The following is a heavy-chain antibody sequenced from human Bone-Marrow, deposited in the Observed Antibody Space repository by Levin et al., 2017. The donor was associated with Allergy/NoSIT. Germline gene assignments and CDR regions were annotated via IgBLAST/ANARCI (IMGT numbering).Heavy chain of an antibody. CDR3: ARESDSSGYYFWYFLDL. J-gene: IGHJ4*02. Sequence: PGGSLRLSCAVSGFALNAFAMHWVRQAPGKGLEWVAVISHDGTEKNYADSVRGRFTISRSNIKDTVDLQMNSLRSDDSAIYYCARESDSSGYYFWYFLDLWGQGTRVAVSS. D-gene: IGHD3-22*01. CDR2: ISHDGTEK. V-gene: IGHV3-30*04. CDR1: GFALNAFA.